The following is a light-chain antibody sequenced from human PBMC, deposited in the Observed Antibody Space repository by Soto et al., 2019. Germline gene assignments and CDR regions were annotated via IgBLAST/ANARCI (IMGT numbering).Light chain of an antibody. CDR2: LGS. CDR3: MHAPPTPPNT. J-gene: IGKJ5*01. V-gene: IGKV2-28*01. CDR1: QSLLHSNGYTY. Sequence: DIVMTQSPLSLPVTPGEPASISCRSSQSLLHSNGYTYLDWYLQKPGQSPQLLIYLGSNRASGVPDRFSGSGSGTAFTLNISRVEDEDVVVYYCMHAPPTPPNTFGQGKRLESK.